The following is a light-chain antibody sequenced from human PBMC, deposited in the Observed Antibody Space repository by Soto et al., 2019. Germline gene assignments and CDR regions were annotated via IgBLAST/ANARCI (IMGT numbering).Light chain of an antibody. CDR1: QSVLYYSNKKNY. Sequence: DIVLTQSPDSLAVSLGERATISCRSIQSVLYYSNKKNYVAWHQQRPGQPPTLLIYWASTRKNGVPDRFSSSESGTYFTLTISSLKAADVAVYYCQQYHTTPYTFGQGSKLEIE. CDR2: WAS. CDR3: QQYHTTPYT. V-gene: IGKV4-1*01. J-gene: IGKJ2*01.